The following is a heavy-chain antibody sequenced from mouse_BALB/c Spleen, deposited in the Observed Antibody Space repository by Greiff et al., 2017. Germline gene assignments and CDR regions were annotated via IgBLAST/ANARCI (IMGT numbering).Heavy chain of an antibody. J-gene: IGHJ2*01. CDR2: ISDGGSYT. Sequence: EVQRVESGGGLAKPGGSLKLSCAASGFTFSDYYMYWVRQTPEKRLEWVATISDGGSYTYYPDSVKGRFTISRDNAKNNLYLQMSSLKSEDTAMYYCARGSFDYWGQGTTLTVSS. CDR1: GFTFSDYY. V-gene: IGHV5-4*02. CDR3: ARGSFDY.